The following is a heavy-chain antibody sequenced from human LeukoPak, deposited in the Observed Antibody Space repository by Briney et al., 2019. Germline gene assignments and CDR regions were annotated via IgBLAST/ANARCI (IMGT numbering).Heavy chain of an antibody. V-gene: IGHV3-7*01. CDR3: VVPAAIQRD. CDR1: GFTFSSYW. CDR2: IKQDGSER. J-gene: IGHJ3*01. D-gene: IGHD2-2*01. Sequence: QPGGSLRLSCAASGFTFSSYWMSWVRQAPGKGLEWVANIKQDGSERYYVDSVKGRFTISRDNAKNSLYLQMNSLRAEDTAVYYCVVPAAIQRDWGQGTWSPSLQ.